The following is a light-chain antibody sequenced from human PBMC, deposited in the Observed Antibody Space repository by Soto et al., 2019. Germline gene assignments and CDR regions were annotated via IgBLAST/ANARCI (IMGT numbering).Light chain of an antibody. CDR3: QSYDSSLRGHV. CDR1: SSNIGAGYD. V-gene: IGLV1-40*01. Sequence: QSVLTQPPSVSGAPGQRVTISCTGSSSNIGAGYDVHWYQQLPGTAPKLLIYGNSNRPSGVPDRFSGSKSGTSASLAITGLQADDEADYYCQSYDSSLRGHVFGTGTKLTVL. CDR2: GNS. J-gene: IGLJ1*01.